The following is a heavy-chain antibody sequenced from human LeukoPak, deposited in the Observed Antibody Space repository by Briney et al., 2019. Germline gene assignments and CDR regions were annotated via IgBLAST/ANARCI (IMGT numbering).Heavy chain of an antibody. CDR1: GFTFSNYW. J-gene: IGHJ4*02. CDR2: IYSGGTT. V-gene: IGHV3-53*01. CDR3: AREGISNGYNRLYYFDR. Sequence: GGSLRLSCEGSGFTFSNYWMGWVRQAPGKGLEWVSVIYSGGTTYYADSVKGRFTISRDSSKNTLYLQMNSLRVEDTAVYYCAREGISNGYNRLYYFDRWGQGTLVTVSS. D-gene: IGHD5-24*01.